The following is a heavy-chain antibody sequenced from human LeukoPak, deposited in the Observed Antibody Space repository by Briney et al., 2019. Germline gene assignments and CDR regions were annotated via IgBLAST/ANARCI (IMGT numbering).Heavy chain of an antibody. J-gene: IGHJ4*02. CDR1: GFTFSSYA. Sequence: GGSLRLSCAASGFTFSSYAMSWVRQAPGKGLEWVSAISGSGGSTYYADSVKGRFTISRDNSKNILFLQMNSLRADDTAIYYCARSSTNMVLYYFDFWGQGTLVPVSS. CDR3: ARSSTNMVLYYFDF. CDR2: ISGSGGST. D-gene: IGHD3-10*01. V-gene: IGHV3-23*01.